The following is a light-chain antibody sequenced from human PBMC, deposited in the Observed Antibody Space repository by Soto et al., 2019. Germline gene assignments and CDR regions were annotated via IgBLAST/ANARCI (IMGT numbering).Light chain of an antibody. CDR2: GAS. CDR1: QGVGSN. J-gene: IGKJ4*01. V-gene: IGKV3-15*01. Sequence: EIVMTQSPATLSVSPGERATLSCRASQGVGSNLAWYQHKPGQAPRLLIFGASTRATDIPARFSGSGSGTEFPLTISSVQSVDFAVYYCQQYNYWPPVTFGGGTKVEIK. CDR3: QQYNYWPPVT.